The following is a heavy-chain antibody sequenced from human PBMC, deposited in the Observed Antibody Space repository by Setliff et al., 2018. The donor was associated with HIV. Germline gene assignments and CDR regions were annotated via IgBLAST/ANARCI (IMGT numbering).Heavy chain of an antibody. CDR3: ILLGMHGAFDI. D-gene: IGHD7-27*01. CDR1: GFSFSKYS. CDR2: IKEDGSAT. Sequence: GGSLRLSCAAFGFSFSKYSMSWVRQAPGKGLEWVANIKEDGSATYYVESVRGRFTISRDNPNNLLYLQMDSLSTEDTAVYYCILLGMHGAFDIWGQGTMVTVSS. J-gene: IGHJ3*02. V-gene: IGHV3-7*03.